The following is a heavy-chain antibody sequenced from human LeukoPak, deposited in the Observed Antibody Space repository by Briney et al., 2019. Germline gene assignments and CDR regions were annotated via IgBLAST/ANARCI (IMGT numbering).Heavy chain of an antibody. CDR2: IHHTGTT. J-gene: IGHJ5*02. Sequence: SETLSLTCTVSGGSISTNAYYWGWIRQPPGRGLEWITEIHHTGTTYYTPSLKSRVTISVDTSKNQFSLKLSSVTAADTAVYYCAATTVTTGWFDPWGQGTLVTVSS. V-gene: IGHV4-39*07. CDR1: GGSISTNAYY. CDR3: AATTVTTGWFDP. D-gene: IGHD4-11*01.